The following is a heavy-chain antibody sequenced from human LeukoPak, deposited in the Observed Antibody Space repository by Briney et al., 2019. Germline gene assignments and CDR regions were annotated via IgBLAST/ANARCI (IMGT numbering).Heavy chain of an antibody. J-gene: IGHJ6*04. V-gene: IGHV3-33*01. CDR1: GFTFSSYG. Sequence: GGSLRLSCAASGFTFSSYGMHWVRQAPGKGLEWVAVIWYDGSNKYYADSVKGRFTISRDNSKNTLYLQMNSLRAENTAVYYCARDWGGHDSYYYYYGMDVWGKGTTVTVSS. CDR3: ARDWGGHDSYYYYYGMDV. CDR2: IWYDGSNK. D-gene: IGHD5-12*01.